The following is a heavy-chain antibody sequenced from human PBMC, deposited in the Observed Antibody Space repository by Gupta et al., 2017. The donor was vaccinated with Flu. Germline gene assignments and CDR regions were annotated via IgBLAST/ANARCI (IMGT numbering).Heavy chain of an antibody. CDR3: TTEVIEEAPLPFDY. D-gene: IGHD2-21*01. V-gene: IGHV3-15*01. CDR1: GFTFSNAW. Sequence: EVQLVESGGGLVKPGGSLRLSCAASGFTFSNAWMSWVRQAPGKGLEWVGRIKSKTDGGTTDYTAPVKGRFTISRDDSKKTLYLQMNSLKTEDTAVYYCTTEVIEEAPLPFDYWGQGTLVTVSS. CDR2: IKSKTDGGTT. J-gene: IGHJ4*02.